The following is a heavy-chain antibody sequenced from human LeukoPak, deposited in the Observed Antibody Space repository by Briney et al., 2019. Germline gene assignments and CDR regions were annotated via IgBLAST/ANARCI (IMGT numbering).Heavy chain of an antibody. D-gene: IGHD4-17*01. CDR3: ALGGDYGDYDPDY. J-gene: IGHJ4*02. Sequence: SVKVSCKASGGTFSSYAISWLRQAPGQGLEWMGGIIPIFGTANYAQKFQGRVTITTDESTSTAYMELSSLRSEDTAVYYCALGGDYGDYDPDYWGQGTLVTVSS. CDR1: GGTFSSYA. CDR2: IIPIFGTA. V-gene: IGHV1-69*05.